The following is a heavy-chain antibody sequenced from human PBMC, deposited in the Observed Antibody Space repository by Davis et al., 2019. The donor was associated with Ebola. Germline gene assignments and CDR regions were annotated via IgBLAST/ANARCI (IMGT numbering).Heavy chain of an antibody. J-gene: IGHJ4*02. V-gene: IGHV3-30-3*01. CDR1: GFTFSDYA. D-gene: IGHD5-24*01. Sequence: GESLKISCVASGFTFSDYAMHWVRQAPGKGLEWVALISFHGSNKNNADSVKGRFTISRDNSKNTLYLQLNSLKAEDTAIYYCARESDGYNYAPNFDYWGQGTLVTVSS. CDR3: ARESDGYNYAPNFDY. CDR2: ISFHGSNK.